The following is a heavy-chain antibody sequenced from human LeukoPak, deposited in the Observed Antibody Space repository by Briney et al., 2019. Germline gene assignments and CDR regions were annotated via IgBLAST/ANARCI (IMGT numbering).Heavy chain of an antibody. D-gene: IGHD3-22*01. Sequence: PSETLSLTCTVSGGSISSYYWSWIRQPPGKGLEWIGYIYYSGCTNYNPSLKSRVTISVDTSKNQFSLKLSSVTAADTAVYYCARYYYDSSGYYYYYFDYWGQGTLVTVSS. V-gene: IGHV4-59*08. CDR2: IYYSGCT. CDR1: GGSISSYY. CDR3: ARYYYDSSGYYYYYFDY. J-gene: IGHJ4*02.